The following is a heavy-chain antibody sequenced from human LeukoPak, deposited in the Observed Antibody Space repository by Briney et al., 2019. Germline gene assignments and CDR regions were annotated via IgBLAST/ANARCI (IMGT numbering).Heavy chain of an antibody. J-gene: IGHJ4*02. CDR1: GYTFTNYW. D-gene: IGHD1-1*01. Sequence: GASLKISCQGSGYTFTNYWICWVRQMPGRGLEWMGRIDPADSYTDYSPSFQGHVTISATRSINTAYLQWSTLKASDTAMYYCARQLTSGDCDYWGQGTLVTVSS. V-gene: IGHV5-10-1*01. CDR3: ARQLTSGDCDY. CDR2: IDPADSYT.